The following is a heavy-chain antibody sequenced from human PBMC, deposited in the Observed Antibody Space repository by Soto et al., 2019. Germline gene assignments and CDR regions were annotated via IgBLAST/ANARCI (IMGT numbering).Heavy chain of an antibody. J-gene: IGHJ6*02. CDR1: GFTFTSSA. CDR3: AAVSPRYCSSTSCSPIYYYYYGMDV. V-gene: IGHV1-58*01. D-gene: IGHD2-2*01. Sequence: ASVKVSCKASGFTFTSSAVQWVRQARGQRLEWIGWIVVGSGNTNYAQKFQERVTITRDMSTSTAYMELSSLRSEDTAVYYCAAVSPRYCSSTSCSPIYYYYYGMDVWGQGTTVTVSS. CDR2: IVVGSGNT.